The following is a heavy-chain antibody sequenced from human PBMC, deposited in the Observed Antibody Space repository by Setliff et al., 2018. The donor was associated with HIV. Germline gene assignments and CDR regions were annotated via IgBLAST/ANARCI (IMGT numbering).Heavy chain of an antibody. D-gene: IGHD4-4*01. J-gene: IGHJ6*02. CDR3: ARDLGYSNYYYYYAMNV. CDR1: GFTFSSYW. CDR2: ISSSSSSI. Sequence: GGSLRLSCAASGFTFSSYWMHWVRQAPGKGLEWVSSISSSSSSIYYADSVRGRFTISRDNAKNSLYLQMNSLRAEDTAVYYCARDLGYSNYYYYYAMNVWGQGTTVTVSS. V-gene: IGHV3-21*01.